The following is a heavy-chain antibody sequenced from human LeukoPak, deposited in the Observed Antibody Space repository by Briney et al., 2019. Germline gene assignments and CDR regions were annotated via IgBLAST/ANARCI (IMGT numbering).Heavy chain of an antibody. CDR2: TIPIFGTA. CDR3: ARDQGRGYSYGYDY. Sequence: SVKVSCKASGGTFSSYAISWVRQAPGQGLEWMGGTIPIFGTANYAQKFQGRVTITADESTSTAYMELSSLRSEDTAVYYCARDQGRGYSYGYDYWGQATLVTVSS. V-gene: IGHV1-69*13. D-gene: IGHD5-18*01. CDR1: GGTFSSYA. J-gene: IGHJ4*02.